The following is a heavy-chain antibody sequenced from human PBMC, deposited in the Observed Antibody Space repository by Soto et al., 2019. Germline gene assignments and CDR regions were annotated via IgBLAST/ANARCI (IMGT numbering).Heavy chain of an antibody. CDR3: ARRPGFGHAFDI. CDR2: IYYSGST. CDR1: GGSVSSYY. V-gene: IGHV4-59*08. D-gene: IGHD3-10*01. J-gene: IGHJ3*02. Sequence: QVQLQESGPGLVKPSETLSLTCTVSGGSVSSYYWSWVRQPPGKGLEWIGYIYYSGSTNYNPSLKSRVTISVETSKNQFSLKLSSVTAADTAVYYCARRPGFGHAFDIWGQGTMVTVSS.